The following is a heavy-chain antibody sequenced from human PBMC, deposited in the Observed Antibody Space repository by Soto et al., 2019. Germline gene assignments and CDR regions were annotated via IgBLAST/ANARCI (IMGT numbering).Heavy chain of an antibody. CDR2: ISQDGRAT. CDR3: TRWNYAMDV. V-gene: IGHV3-7*03. J-gene: IGHJ6*02. Sequence: EVQLVESGGGLVKPGGSLRLSCAASGFTFSSYYMTWVRQAPGRGLEWVAHISQDGRATYHADSVKDRFIISRDNAKNSLYLHINTLRAEDTAVYRCTRWNYAMDVWGQGTTVTVS. CDR1: GFTFSSYY.